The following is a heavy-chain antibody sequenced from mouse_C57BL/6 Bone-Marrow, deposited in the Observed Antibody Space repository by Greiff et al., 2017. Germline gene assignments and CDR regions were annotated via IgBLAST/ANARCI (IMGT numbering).Heavy chain of an antibody. CDR2: IRNKANGYTT. J-gene: IGHJ3*01. Sequence: EVKVEESGGGLVQPGGSLSLSCAASGFTFTDYYMSWVRQPPGKALEWLGFIRNKANGYTTEYSASVKGRFTISRDNSQSILYLQMNALRAEDSATYYCARSHKGDLFAYWGQGTLVTVSA. CDR3: ARSHKGDLFAY. D-gene: IGHD2-13*01. CDR1: GFTFTDYY. V-gene: IGHV7-3*01.